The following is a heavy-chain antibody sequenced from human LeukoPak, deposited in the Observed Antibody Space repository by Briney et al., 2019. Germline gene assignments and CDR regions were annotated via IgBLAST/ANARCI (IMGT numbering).Heavy chain of an antibody. V-gene: IGHV3-9*01. Sequence: PGRSLRLSCAASGFTFDDYAMHWVRQAPGKGLEWVSGISWNSGGIGYADSVKGRFTISRDNAKNSLYLRMNSLRAEDTALYYCATVDYWGQGTLVTVSS. CDR3: ATVDY. CDR1: GFTFDDYA. J-gene: IGHJ4*02. CDR2: ISWNSGGI.